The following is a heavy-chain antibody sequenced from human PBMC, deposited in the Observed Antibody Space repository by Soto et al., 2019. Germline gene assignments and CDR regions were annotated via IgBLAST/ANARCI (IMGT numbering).Heavy chain of an antibody. D-gene: IGHD2-15*01. J-gene: IGHJ4*02. CDR3: AKEPCSGGSCYVPY. CDR2: ISYDGSNK. Sequence: QVQLVESGGGVVQPGRSLRLSCAASGFTFSSYGMHWVRQAPGKGLEWVAVISYDGSNKYYADSVKGRFTISRDNSKNTLYLQMNSLGAEDTAVYYCAKEPCSGGSCYVPYWGQGTLVTVSS. V-gene: IGHV3-30*18. CDR1: GFTFSSYG.